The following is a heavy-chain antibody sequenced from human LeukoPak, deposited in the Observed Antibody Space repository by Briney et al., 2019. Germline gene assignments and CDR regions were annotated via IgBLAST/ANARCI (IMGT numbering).Heavy chain of an antibody. CDR1: GFTSSSYA. Sequence: GGSLRLSCAASGFTSSSYAMSWVRQAPGKGLEWVSALSGSGGGTYYADSVKGRFTISRDNSKNTLYLQMNSLRAEDTAVYYCARGRALGYSYGFNDFDYWGQGTLVTVSS. V-gene: IGHV3-23*01. J-gene: IGHJ4*02. CDR2: LSGSGGGT. D-gene: IGHD5-18*01. CDR3: ARGRALGYSYGFNDFDY.